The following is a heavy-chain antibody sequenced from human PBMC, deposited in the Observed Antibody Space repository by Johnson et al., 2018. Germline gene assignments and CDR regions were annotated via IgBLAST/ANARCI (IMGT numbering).Heavy chain of an antibody. J-gene: IGHJ6*02. V-gene: IGHV3-33*01. D-gene: IGHD2-8*01. Sequence: QVQLVETGGGVVQPGRSLGLSCEASGFTFNGYGMHWVRQAPGKGLEWVAVLWFDGSNNNYADSVRGRFTISRDNSRNTVYLQMNSLRAEDTAVYYCAGDGANGGTYYHYYGMDVWGQGTTVTVSS. CDR1: GFTFNGYG. CDR2: LWFDGSNN. CDR3: AGDGANGGTYYHYYGMDV.